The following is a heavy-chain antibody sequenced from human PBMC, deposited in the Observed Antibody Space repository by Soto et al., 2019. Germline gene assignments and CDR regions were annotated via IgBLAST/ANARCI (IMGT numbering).Heavy chain of an antibody. Sequence: EVQLLESGGGLVQPGGSLRLSCVASGFTFSVSAMTWVRQAPGKGLEWVSTTGLSGRTTFYGYSVKGRFTVSRDNSKNTLDLQMSSLRAEDTAVYYCATVHNTSRSFNFWGRGTLVTVSS. D-gene: IGHD1-20*01. CDR3: ATVHNTSRSFNF. CDR2: TGLSGRTT. CDR1: GFTFSVSA. V-gene: IGHV3-23*01. J-gene: IGHJ4*02.